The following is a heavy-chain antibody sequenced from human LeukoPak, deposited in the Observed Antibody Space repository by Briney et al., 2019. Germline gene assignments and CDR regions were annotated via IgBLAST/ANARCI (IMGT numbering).Heavy chain of an antibody. V-gene: IGHV1-2*02. CDR3: ASGIVVVPAAQGGVDY. J-gene: IGHJ4*02. CDR1: GYTFTGYY. Sequence: EASEKVSCKASGYTFTGYYMHWVRQAPGQGLEWMGWINPNSGGTNYAQKFQGRVTMTRDTSISTAYMELSRLRSDDTAVYYCASGIVVVPAAQGGVDYWGQGTLVTVSS. CDR2: INPNSGGT. D-gene: IGHD2-2*01.